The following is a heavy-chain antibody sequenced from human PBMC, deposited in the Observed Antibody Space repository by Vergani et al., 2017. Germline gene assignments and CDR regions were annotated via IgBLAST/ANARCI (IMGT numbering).Heavy chain of an antibody. D-gene: IGHD3-10*01. CDR1: GFTFSSSS. Sequence: EVQLVESGGGLVKPGGPLRLSCAASGFTFSSSSMTWVRQAPGKGLEWVSSISTSSSYINYEDTVKGRFTISRDNAKNSLYLQMNSLRAEDTAVYYCAGDRRYYGSXSYYNADYYYGMDVWGQGTTVTVSS. V-gene: IGHV3-21*01. CDR2: ISTSSSYI. J-gene: IGHJ6*02. CDR3: AGDRRYYGSXSYYNADYYYGMDV.